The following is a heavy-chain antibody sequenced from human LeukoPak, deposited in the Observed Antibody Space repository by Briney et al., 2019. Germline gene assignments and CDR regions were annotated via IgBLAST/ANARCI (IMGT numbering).Heavy chain of an antibody. CDR2: INHSGST. V-gene: IGHV4-34*01. J-gene: IGHJ6*03. CDR1: GGSFSGYY. CDR3: ARGYCSGGSCYSWGYYYYYMDV. Sequence: SETLSLTRAVYGGSFSGYYWSWIRQPPGKGLEWIGEINHSGSTNYNPSLKSRVTISVDTSKNQFSLKLSSVTAADTAVYYCARGYCSGGSCYSWGYYYYYMDVWGKGTTVTVSS. D-gene: IGHD2-15*01.